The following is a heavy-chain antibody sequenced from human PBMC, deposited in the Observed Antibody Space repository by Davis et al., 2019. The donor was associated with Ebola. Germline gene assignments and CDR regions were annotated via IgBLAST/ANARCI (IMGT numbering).Heavy chain of an antibody. CDR1: GYSFTSYW. CDR2: LDPSDSYT. CDR3: ASQTYYYYAMDV. J-gene: IGHJ6*02. Sequence: GESLKISCKGSGYSFTSYWISWVRQMPGKGLEWMGRLDPSDSYTNYSPSFQGHVTISADKSISTAYLQWSSLKASDTAMYYCASQTYYYYAMDVWGQGTTVTVSS. V-gene: IGHV5-10-1*01.